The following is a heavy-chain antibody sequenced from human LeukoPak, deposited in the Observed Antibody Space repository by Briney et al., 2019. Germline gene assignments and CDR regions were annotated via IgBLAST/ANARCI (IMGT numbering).Heavy chain of an antibody. CDR1: GFTFSSYW. J-gene: IGHJ4*02. CDR2: INSDGSST. D-gene: IGHD1-26*01. V-gene: IGHV3-74*01. Sequence: GGSLRLSCAASGFTFSSYWMHWVRQAPGKGLVWVSRINSDGSSTTYADSVKGRFTISRDNAKNTLYLQMNSLRAEDTAVYYCARDPSYSENLDYRGQGTLVTVSS. CDR3: ARDPSYSENLDY.